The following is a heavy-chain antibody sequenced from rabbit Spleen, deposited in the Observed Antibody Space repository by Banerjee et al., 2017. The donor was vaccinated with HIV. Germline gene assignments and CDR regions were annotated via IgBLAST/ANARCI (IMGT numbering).Heavy chain of an antibody. V-gene: IGHV1S45*01. CDR2: IHAGSSGDT. D-gene: IGHD1-1*01. CDR3: ARDLVAVIGWNFNL. Sequence: QEQLEESGGDLVKPEGSLTLTCTASGFSFSSSYWICWVRQAPGKGLEWIACIHAGSSGDTYYASWAKGRFTISKTSSTTVTLQMTSLTAADTATFFCARDLVAVIGWNFNLWGPGTLVTVS. CDR1: GFSFSSSYW. J-gene: IGHJ4*01.